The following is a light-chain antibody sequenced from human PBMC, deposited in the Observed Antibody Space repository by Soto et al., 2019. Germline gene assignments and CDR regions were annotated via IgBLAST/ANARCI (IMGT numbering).Light chain of an antibody. CDR2: KTS. V-gene: IGKV1-5*03. Sequence: DIQMTQSPSTLSASVGDRVTITCRASQSIDSWLAWYQQKPGKAPKLLIYKTSNLESGVPSRFSGSGSGTEFSRTISSLQAYDCATQYYQRYKRAARRVGGGTQLEIK. CDR1: QSIDSW. J-gene: IGKJ4*01. CDR3: QRYKRAARR.